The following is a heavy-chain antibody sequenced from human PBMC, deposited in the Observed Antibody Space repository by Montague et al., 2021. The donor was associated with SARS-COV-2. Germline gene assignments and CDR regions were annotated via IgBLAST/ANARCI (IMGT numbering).Heavy chain of an antibody. CDR1: GTSFSGYY. V-gene: IGHV4-31*11. CDR3: ARDSGITIFGVVIMQAFDI. Sequence: TLSLTCAVHGTSFSGYYWNWIRQHPGKGLEWIGYIYYSGSTYYNPSLKSRVTISVDTSKNQFSLKLSSVTAADTAVYYCARDSGITIFGVVIMQAFDIWGQGTMVTVSS. J-gene: IGHJ3*02. D-gene: IGHD3-3*01. CDR2: IYYSGST.